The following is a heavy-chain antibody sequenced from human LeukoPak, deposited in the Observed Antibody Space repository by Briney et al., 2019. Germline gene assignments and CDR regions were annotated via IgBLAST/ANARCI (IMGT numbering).Heavy chain of an antibody. CDR1: GGSISSSSYY. D-gene: IGHD1-26*01. J-gene: IGHJ3*02. CDR2: IYYSGST. Sequence: SETLSLTCTVSGGSISSSSYYWGWIRQPPGKGLEWIGSIYYSGSTYYNPSLKSRVTISVDTSKNQFSLKLSSVTAAGTAVYYCARHGSGSYSAIDAFDIWGQGTMVTVSS. V-gene: IGHV4-39*01. CDR3: ARHGSGSYSAIDAFDI.